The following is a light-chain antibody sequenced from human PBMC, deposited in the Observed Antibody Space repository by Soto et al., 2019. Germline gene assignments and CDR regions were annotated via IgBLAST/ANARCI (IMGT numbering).Light chain of an antibody. CDR2: DAS. CDR3: QERSNWPPIT. CDR1: QSVSSY. V-gene: IGKV3-11*01. J-gene: IGKJ5*01. Sequence: EIVLTQSPATLSLSPGERATLSCRASQSVSSYLAWYPQHTGQAPRLVIYDASNRATVIPARFSGSGSGTDFTLTISSLENEDFAVYYCQERSNWPPITFGQGTRREIK.